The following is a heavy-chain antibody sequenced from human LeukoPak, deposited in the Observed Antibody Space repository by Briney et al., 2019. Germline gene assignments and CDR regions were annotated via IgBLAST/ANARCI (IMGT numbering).Heavy chain of an antibody. CDR2: VYRSGNT. CDR1: GGSISQYY. J-gene: IGHJ2*01. Sequence: SETLSLTCALSGGSISQYYWSWIRQPPGKGPEWIGYVYRSGNTNYNPTLKSRVTISVDTSKNHFSLNLTSVTAADTAVYYCARVKDFAYSFFDLWGRGTLVTVSS. CDR3: ARVKDFAYSFFDL. V-gene: IGHV4-59*01.